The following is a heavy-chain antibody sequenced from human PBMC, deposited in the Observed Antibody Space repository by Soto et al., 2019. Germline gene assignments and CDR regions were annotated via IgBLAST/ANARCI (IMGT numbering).Heavy chain of an antibody. CDR1: GFTFDDCA. V-gene: IGHV3-9*01. CDR3: AKDTLGELSAVDY. J-gene: IGHJ4*02. D-gene: IGHD3-16*02. Sequence: EVQLVESGGGLVQPGRSLRLSCAASGFTFDDCAMHWVRQAPGKGLEWVSGISWNSGSIGYADSVKGRFTISRDNAKNSLYLQMNSLRAEDTALYYCAKDTLGELSAVDYWGQGTLVTVSS. CDR2: ISWNSGSI.